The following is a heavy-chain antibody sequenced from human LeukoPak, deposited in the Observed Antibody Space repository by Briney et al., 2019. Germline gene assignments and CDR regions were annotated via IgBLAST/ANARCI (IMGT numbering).Heavy chain of an antibody. CDR2: IYYSGST. Sequence: SETLSLTCTVSGGSISSYYWSWIRQPPGKGLEWIGYIYYSGSTNYNPSLKSRVTISVDTSKNQFSLKLSSVTAADAAVYYCARDKGYCSSTSCRNDAFDIWGQGTMVTVSS. V-gene: IGHV4-59*01. D-gene: IGHD2-2*01. CDR1: GGSISSYY. J-gene: IGHJ3*02. CDR3: ARDKGYCSSTSCRNDAFDI.